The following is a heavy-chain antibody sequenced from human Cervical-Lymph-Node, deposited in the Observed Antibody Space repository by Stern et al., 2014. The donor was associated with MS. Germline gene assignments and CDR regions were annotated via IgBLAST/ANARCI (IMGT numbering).Heavy chain of an antibody. D-gene: IGHD6-13*01. J-gene: IGHJ5*02. CDR2: IFPVFGPP. Sequence: QVQLVQSGAEVTKPGSSVKVSCKASGGTFSKFPSSWVRQAPGQGIEWMGGIFPVFGPPTYAREFRGRVTITADVSTSTVYMELSSLRSDDTAVYYCALSSETSDRWYSLGYDLWGQGTLVTVSS. CDR1: GGTFSKFP. CDR3: ALSSETSDRWYSLGYDL. V-gene: IGHV1-69*12.